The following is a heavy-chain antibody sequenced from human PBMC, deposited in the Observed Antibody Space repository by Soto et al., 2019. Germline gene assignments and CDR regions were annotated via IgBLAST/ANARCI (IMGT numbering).Heavy chain of an antibody. J-gene: IGHJ6*03. CDR1: GFAFSNNW. Sequence: EVQLVESGGGLVQPGGSLRLSCAASGFAFSNNWMHWVRQAPGKGLEWVSRTKSDGSSTNYADSVKGRFTISRDNAKNTLYLQMSGLGADDTAIYYCASYYYYYYMDVWGKGTTVTVSS. CDR3: ASYYYYYYMDV. CDR2: TKSDGSST. V-gene: IGHV3-74*01.